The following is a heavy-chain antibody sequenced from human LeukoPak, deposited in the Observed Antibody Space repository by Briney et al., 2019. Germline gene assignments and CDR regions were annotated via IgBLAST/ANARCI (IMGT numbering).Heavy chain of an antibody. V-gene: IGHV1-18*01. Sequence: ASVTVSCKASGLSLTHDGISWVRQAPGQGLVWMGWISFYNGDTLYAQNFQGRLTVTTDTSTSTAYMELTSLTSDDTAVYYCASGYSGYDSAKYAFDIWGQGTMVTVSS. CDR2: ISFYNGDT. D-gene: IGHD5-12*01. J-gene: IGHJ3*02. CDR1: GLSLTHDG. CDR3: ASGYSGYDSAKYAFDI.